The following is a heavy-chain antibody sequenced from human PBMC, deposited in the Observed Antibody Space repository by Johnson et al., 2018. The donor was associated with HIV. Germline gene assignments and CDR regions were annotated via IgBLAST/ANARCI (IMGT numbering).Heavy chain of an antibody. Sequence: VQLVESGGGLAKPAWSPRLSCAASQFTFSSYYMNCVRQAPGNALELVGQVNPNGGSTYLIDSGKDRFNTSRDNAKNTLHLQMNSLKTEDTAVYYCARWQQLATDAFDIWGQGTMVTVSS. CDR3: ARWQQLATDAFDI. V-gene: IGHV3-25*03. J-gene: IGHJ3*02. CDR1: QFTFSSYY. D-gene: IGHD6-13*01. CDR2: VNPNGGST.